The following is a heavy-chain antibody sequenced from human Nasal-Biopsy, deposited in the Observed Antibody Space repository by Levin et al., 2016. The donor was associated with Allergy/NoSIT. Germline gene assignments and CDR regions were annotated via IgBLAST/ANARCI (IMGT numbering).Heavy chain of an antibody. CDR3: ARVYDSHGYTAGFDS. J-gene: IGHJ4*02. D-gene: IGHD2-2*02. V-gene: IGHV4-61*08. CDR2: IYYSGSTNYET. Sequence: GSLRLSCIVSGGSVNSGDYFWNWIRQPPGKGLEWIGYIYYSGSTNYETNYNPSLKSRVTISLDTSRNQFSLRLSSVTAADTAVYYCARVYDSHGYTAGFDSWGQGALVTVSS. CDR1: GGSVNSGDYF.